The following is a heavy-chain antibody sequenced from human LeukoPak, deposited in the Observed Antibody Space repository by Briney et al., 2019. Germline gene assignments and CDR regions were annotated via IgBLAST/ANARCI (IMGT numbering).Heavy chain of an antibody. CDR3: ARSVRYYGSGSEFDY. J-gene: IGHJ4*02. Sequence: ASVKVSCEASGYTFTSYGISWVRQAPGQGLEWMGWISAYNGNTNYAQKLQGRVTMTTDTSTSTAYMELRSLRSDDTAVYYCARSVRYYGSGSEFDYWGQGTLVTVSS. V-gene: IGHV1-18*01. D-gene: IGHD3-10*01. CDR1: GYTFTSYG. CDR2: ISAYNGNT.